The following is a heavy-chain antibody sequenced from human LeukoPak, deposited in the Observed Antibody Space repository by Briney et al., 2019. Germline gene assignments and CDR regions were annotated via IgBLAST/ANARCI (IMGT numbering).Heavy chain of an antibody. V-gene: IGHV3-7*01. CDR2: IKQDGSEK. CDR3: ARDWTITIFGVVRGYYFDY. CDR1: GFTFSSYW. J-gene: IGHJ4*02. D-gene: IGHD3-3*01. Sequence: PGGSLRLSCAASGFTFSSYWMSWVRQAPGKGLEWVANIKQDGSEKYYVDSVKGRFTISRDNAKNSLYLQMNSLRAEDTAVYYCARDWTITIFGVVRGYYFDYWGQGTLVTVSS.